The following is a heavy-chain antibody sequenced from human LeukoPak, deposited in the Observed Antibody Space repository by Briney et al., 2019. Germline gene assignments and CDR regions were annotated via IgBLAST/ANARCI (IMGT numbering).Heavy chain of an antibody. CDR3: ARTYYYDRRLDY. V-gene: IGHV4-61*01. CDR1: GSSVSSGSYY. CDR2: IYYSGST. D-gene: IGHD3-22*01. J-gene: IGHJ4*02. Sequence: SETLSLTCTVSGSSVSSGSYYWSWIRQPPGKGLEWIGYIYYSGSTNYNPSLKSRVTILVDTSKNQFSLKLSSVTAADTAVYYCARTYYYDRRLDYWGQGTLVTVSS.